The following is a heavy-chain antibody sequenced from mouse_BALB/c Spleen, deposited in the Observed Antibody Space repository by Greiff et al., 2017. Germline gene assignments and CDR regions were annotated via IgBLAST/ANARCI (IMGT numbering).Heavy chain of an antibody. V-gene: IGHV5-17*02. CDR1: GFTFSSFG. D-gene: IGHD1-2*01. CDR3: ARNYGYEAMGY. CDR2: ISSGSSTI. J-gene: IGHJ4*01. Sequence: EVMLVESGGGLVQPGGSRKLSCAASGFTFSSFGMHWVRQAPEKGLEWVAYISSGSSTIYYADTVKGRFTISRDNPKNTLFLQMTSLRSEDTAMYYCARNYGYEAMGYWGQGTSVTVSS.